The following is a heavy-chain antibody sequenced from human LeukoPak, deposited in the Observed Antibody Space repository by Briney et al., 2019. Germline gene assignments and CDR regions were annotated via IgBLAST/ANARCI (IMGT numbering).Heavy chain of an antibody. D-gene: IGHD4-17*01. V-gene: IGHV3-23*01. CDR1: GFSFSTYP. Sequence: QPGGSLRLSCAASGFSFSTYPMSWVRLPPGKGLEWVSAISATGDGTYYAGSVQGRFTISRDNSKNTLYLQMNSLRAEDTAVYYCAKDLIYGDHRTETFHYWGQGSLVTVSS. CDR2: ISATGDGT. J-gene: IGHJ4*02. CDR3: AKDLIYGDHRTETFHY.